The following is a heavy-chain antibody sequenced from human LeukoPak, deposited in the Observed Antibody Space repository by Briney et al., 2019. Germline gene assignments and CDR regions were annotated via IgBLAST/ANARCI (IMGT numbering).Heavy chain of an antibody. Sequence: GGSLRLSCVGSGFMFTSYWMSWVRQAPGKGLEWVANIKEDGREKYYVDSVKGRFTISRDNAKSSLDLQMNNLRAEDTAVYYCATSQTTSGRYGNAFDIWGQGTTVTVSS. CDR3: ATSQTTSGRYGNAFDI. CDR2: IKEDGREK. V-gene: IGHV3-7*01. D-gene: IGHD6-19*01. CDR1: GFMFTSYW. J-gene: IGHJ3*02.